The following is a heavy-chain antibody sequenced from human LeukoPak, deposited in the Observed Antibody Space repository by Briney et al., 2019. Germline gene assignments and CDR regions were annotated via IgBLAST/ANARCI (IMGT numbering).Heavy chain of an antibody. CDR3: ARPRVTWEVDH. CDR1: GGSLSSSSYY. Sequence: SETLSHTCTVSGGSLSSSSYYWGWTRHPPGKGLEWIGSIYYSGTTYYNPSLKSRVTISVDTSKNQFSLKLSSVTGADTAVYYCARPRVTWEVDHWGQGTLVTVSS. V-gene: IGHV4-39*01. CDR2: IYYSGTT. D-gene: IGHD1-26*01. J-gene: IGHJ4*02.